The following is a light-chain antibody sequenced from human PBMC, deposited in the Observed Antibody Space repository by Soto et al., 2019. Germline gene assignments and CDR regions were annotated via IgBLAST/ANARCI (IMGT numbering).Light chain of an antibody. J-gene: IGKJ1*01. CDR2: KAS. Sequence: DIQMTQSPSTLSASVGDRVTITCRASQSISSWLAWYQQKPGKAPKLLIYKASSLESGVPSRFSGSGSGTEFPLTISSLQPDDFATYYCQQYNSYMTCGQGTKVEIK. CDR3: QQYNSYMT. CDR1: QSISSW. V-gene: IGKV1-5*03.